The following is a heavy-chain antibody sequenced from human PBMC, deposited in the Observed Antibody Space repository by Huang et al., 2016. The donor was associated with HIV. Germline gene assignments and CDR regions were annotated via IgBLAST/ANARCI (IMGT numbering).Heavy chain of an antibody. CDR3: ARDWSFGSSTSPAD. CDR1: GYTFTDSN. J-gene: IGHJ4*02. CDR2: INPKGGGT. D-gene: IGHD6-6*01. Sequence: QVQLVQSGAEVKNPGASVRVSCKASGYTFTDSNLHWVRQAPGQGIEWRGWINPKGGGTIYAQRVQGRVTMTRDTTISTVHMDLRRIQSDDTAVYFCARDWSFGSSTSPADWGQGTLVTVSS. V-gene: IGHV1-2*02.